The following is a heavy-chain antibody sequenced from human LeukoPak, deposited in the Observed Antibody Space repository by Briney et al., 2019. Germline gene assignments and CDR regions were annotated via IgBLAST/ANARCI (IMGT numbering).Heavy chain of an antibody. Sequence: GGSLRLSCAASGFTFSSYSMNWVRQAPGEGLEWVSSISSSSSYIYYADSVKGRLTISRDNAKNSLYLQMNSLRAEDTAVYYCVGQWLVRGTFDYWGQGTLVTVSS. CDR3: VGQWLVRGTFDY. CDR2: ISSSSSYI. V-gene: IGHV3-21*01. CDR1: GFTFSSYS. D-gene: IGHD6-19*01. J-gene: IGHJ4*02.